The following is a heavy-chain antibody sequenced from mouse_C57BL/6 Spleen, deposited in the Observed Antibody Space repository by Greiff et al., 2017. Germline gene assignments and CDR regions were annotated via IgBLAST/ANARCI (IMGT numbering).Heavy chain of an antibody. V-gene: IGHV1-19*01. CDR3: ASHYYGSSYYFDY. J-gene: IGHJ2*01. CDR2: INPYNGGT. CDR1: GYTFTDYY. Sequence: EVKLQESGPVLVKPGASVKMSCKASGYTFTDYYMNWVKQSHGKSLEWIGVINPYNGGTSYNQKFKGKATLTVDKSSSTAYMELNSLTSEDSAVYYCASHYYGSSYYFDYWGQGTTLTVSS. D-gene: IGHD1-1*01.